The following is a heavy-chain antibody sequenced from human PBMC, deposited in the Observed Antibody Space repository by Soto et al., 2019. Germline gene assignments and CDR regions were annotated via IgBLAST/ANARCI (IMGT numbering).Heavy chain of an antibody. CDR2: IYPGDSDT. J-gene: IGHJ6*02. V-gene: IGHV5-51*01. CDR1: GYSFTSYW. D-gene: IGHD2-15*01. Sequence: GESLKISCKGSGYSFTSYWIGWVRQMPGKGLEWMGIIYPGDSDTRYSPSFQGQVTISADKSISTAYLQWSSLKASDTAMYYCARLRYCSGGSCPTNYYYGMDVWGQGTTVTVS. CDR3: ARLRYCSGGSCPTNYYYGMDV.